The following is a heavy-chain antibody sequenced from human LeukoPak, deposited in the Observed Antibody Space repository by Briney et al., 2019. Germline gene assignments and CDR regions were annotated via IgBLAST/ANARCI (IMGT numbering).Heavy chain of an antibody. CDR1: VLTVSSNY. J-gene: IGHJ4*02. CDR2: IYSGGST. CDR3: YSMIVVEIRVINDY. D-gene: IGHD3-22*01. Sequence: DGSLTLSCAVSVLTVSSNYRSWVRQAPGKGLEWVSVIYSGGSTYYADSVKGRFTISRDNSKNTLYLQMNSLRAEDTAVYYCYSMIVVEIRVINDYWGQGTLVTVSS. V-gene: IGHV3-66*01.